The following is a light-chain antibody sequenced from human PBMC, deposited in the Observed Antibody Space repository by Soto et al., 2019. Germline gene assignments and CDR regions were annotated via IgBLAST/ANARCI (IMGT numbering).Light chain of an antibody. CDR2: DVN. V-gene: IGLV2-8*01. CDR1: SSDAGGYLY. CDR3: FSYAGSDSGV. Sequence: SVLTQPPSASGSPGQSVTISCTGTSSDAGGYLYVSWYQQHPGKAPKLLIYDVNQRPSGVPDRFSGSKADSTASLTVSGLQAEDEADYYCFSYAGSDSGVFGTGTKVTVL. J-gene: IGLJ1*01.